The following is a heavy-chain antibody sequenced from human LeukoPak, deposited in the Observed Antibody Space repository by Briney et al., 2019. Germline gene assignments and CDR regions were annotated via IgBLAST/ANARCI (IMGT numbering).Heavy chain of an antibody. CDR3: ASQPYDFWSGRFDY. CDR1: GGSISSGDYY. J-gene: IGHJ4*02. Sequence: SETLSLTCTVSGGSISSGDYYWSWIRQPPGKGLEWIGYIYYSGSTYYNPSLKSRVTISVDTSKNQFSLKLSSVTATDTAVYYCASQPYDFWSGRFDYWGQGTLVTVSS. CDR2: IYYSGST. V-gene: IGHV4-30-4*08. D-gene: IGHD3-3*01.